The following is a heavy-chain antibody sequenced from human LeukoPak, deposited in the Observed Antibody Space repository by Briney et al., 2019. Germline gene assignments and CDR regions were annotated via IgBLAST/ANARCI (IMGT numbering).Heavy chain of an antibody. CDR1: GGSISSYY. D-gene: IGHD2-15*01. CDR3: ARGYCSGGSCYYDY. CDR2: IYTSGST. J-gene: IGHJ4*02. V-gene: IGHV4-4*07. Sequence: PSETLSLTCTVSGGSISSYYWSWLRQPAGKGLEWLGRIYTSGSTNYNPSLKSRVTMSVDTSKNQFSLKLSSVTAADTAVYYCARGYCSGGSCYYDYWGQGTLVTVSS.